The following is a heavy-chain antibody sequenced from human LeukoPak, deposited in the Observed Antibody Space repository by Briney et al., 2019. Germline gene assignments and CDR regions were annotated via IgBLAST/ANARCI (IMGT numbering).Heavy chain of an antibody. CDR3: ARGRIAVAGTTDY. CDR1: GFTFSSYE. CDR2: ISSSGSTI. V-gene: IGHV3-48*03. J-gene: IGHJ4*02. D-gene: IGHD6-19*01. Sequence: GGSLRLSCAASGFTFSSYEMNWVRQAPGKGLEWVSYISSSGSTIYYADSVKGRFTISRDNATNSLYLQMNSLRAEDTAVYYCARGRIAVAGTTDYWGQGTLVTVSS.